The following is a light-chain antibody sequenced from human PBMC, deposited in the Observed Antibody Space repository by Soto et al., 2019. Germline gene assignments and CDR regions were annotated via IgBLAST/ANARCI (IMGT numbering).Light chain of an antibody. J-gene: IGLJ3*02. CDR2: EVS. CDR1: SSDVGGYNY. CDR3: SSYTSSSTRV. Sequence: ALTQPASVSGSPGQSITISCTGTSSDVGGYNYVSWYQQHPGKAPKLMIYEVSNRPSGVSNRFSGPKSGNTASLTISGLQAEDEADYYCSSYTSSSTRVFGGGTQLTVL. V-gene: IGLV2-14*01.